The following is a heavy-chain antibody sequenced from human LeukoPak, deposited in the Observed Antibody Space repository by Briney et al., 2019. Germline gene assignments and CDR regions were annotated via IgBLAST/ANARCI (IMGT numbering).Heavy chain of an antibody. CDR1: GGTFSSYA. CDR2: IIPIFGTA. D-gene: IGHD2-21*02. J-gene: IGHJ4*02. CDR3: ARDSDYCGGDCPNDY. V-gene: IGHV1-69*05. Sequence: SVKVSCKASGGTFSSYAISWVRQAPGQGLEWMGGIIPIFGTANYAQKFQGRVTITTDESTSTAYMELSSLRSEDTAVYYCARDSDYCGGDCPNDYWGQGTLVTVSS.